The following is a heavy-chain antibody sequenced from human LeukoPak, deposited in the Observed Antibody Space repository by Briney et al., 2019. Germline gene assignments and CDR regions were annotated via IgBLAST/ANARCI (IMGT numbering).Heavy chain of an antibody. Sequence: SETLSLTCAVYGDSFSHYYWTWIRQIPGKGLEWIGQINHSGSTDYNPSLRSRVTISLDTSKNQFSLKLSSVTAADTAVYYCAYSTVVTRGYYWGQGTLVTVSS. CDR2: INHSGST. V-gene: IGHV4-34*01. CDR3: AYSTVVTRGYY. D-gene: IGHD4-23*01. J-gene: IGHJ4*02. CDR1: GDSFSHYY.